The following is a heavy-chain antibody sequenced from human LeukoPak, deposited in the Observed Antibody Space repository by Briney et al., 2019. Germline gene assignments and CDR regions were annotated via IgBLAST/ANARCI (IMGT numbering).Heavy chain of an antibody. V-gene: IGHV4-4*07. J-gene: IGHJ4*02. D-gene: IGHD6-13*01. CDR3: ARAAGVAGGQYFDY. Sequence: PSETLSLTCTVSGGSINGYYWSWIRQPAGQGLEWIGRIYSSGDTNYNPSLRSRVTMSVDTSKNQLSLKLRPVTAADTAVYYCARAAGVAGGQYFDYWGQGSLVTVSS. CDR2: IYSSGDT. CDR1: GGSINGYY.